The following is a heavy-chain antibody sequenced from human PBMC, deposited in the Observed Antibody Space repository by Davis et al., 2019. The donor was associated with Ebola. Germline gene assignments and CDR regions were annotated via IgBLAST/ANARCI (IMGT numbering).Heavy chain of an antibody. Sequence: PGGSLRLSCAASGFTVSSNYMSWVRQAPGRGLEWVSVIYTSGSTYYADSVKGRFTISRDNSKNTLYFQMNSLRAEDTAVYYCARVTAAGWFDPWGQGTLVTVSS. D-gene: IGHD6-13*01. J-gene: IGHJ5*02. CDR2: IYTSGST. CDR1: GFTVSSNY. CDR3: ARVTAAGWFDP. V-gene: IGHV3-66*02.